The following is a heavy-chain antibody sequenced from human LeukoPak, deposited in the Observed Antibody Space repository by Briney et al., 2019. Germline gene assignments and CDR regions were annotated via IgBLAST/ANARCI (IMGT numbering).Heavy chain of an antibody. CDR2: IYTSGST. CDR3: ARAPGSYPPFYWFDP. Sequence: PSETLSLTCTVSGDSISNYYWSWIRQPAGKGLEWIGRIYTSGSTNYNPSLKSRVTMSVDTSKNQFSLKLSSVTAADTAVYYCARAPGSYPPFYWFDPWGQGTLVTVSS. V-gene: IGHV4-4*07. D-gene: IGHD1-26*01. CDR1: GDSISNYY. J-gene: IGHJ5*02.